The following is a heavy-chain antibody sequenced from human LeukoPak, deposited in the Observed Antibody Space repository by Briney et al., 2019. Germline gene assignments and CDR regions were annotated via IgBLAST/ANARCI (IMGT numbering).Heavy chain of an antibody. J-gene: IGHJ4*02. CDR3: ATEKYCSGGSCLDY. D-gene: IGHD2-15*01. CDR2: INHSGST. V-gene: IGHV4-34*01. CDR1: GVSFSGYY. Sequence: PSETLSLTCAVYGVSFSGYYWSWIRQPPGKGLEWIGEINHSGSTNYNPSLKSRVTISVDTSKNQFSLKLSSVTAADTAVYYCATEKYCSGGSCLDYWGQGTLVTVSS.